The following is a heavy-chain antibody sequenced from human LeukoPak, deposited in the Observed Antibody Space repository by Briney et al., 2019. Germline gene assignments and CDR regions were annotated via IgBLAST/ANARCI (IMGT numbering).Heavy chain of an antibody. J-gene: IGHJ6*04. CDR1: GGSISSGDYY. D-gene: IGHD3-9*01. V-gene: IGHV4-30-4*01. CDR2: IYYSGST. Sequence: SQTLSLTCTVSGGSISSGDYYWSWIRQPPGTDLEWIGYIYYSGSTYYNPSLKSRVTISVDTSKNQFSLKLSSVTAADTAVYYCARESLTSYYYYGMDVWGKGTTVTVSS. CDR3: ARESLTSYYYYGMDV.